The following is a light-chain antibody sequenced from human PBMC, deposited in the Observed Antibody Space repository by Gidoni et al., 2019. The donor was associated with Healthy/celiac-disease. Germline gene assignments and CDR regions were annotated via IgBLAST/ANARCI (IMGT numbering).Light chain of an antibody. CDR2: CNS. CDR3: QAYDSSLSGSYV. V-gene: IGLV1-40*01. J-gene: IGLJ1*01. Sequence: QSVLTQPPSVSGAPGKRVTSSCTWSSSNIRAGYDVHWYQQLPGTAPKLLISCNSNRLSGVPARFSCSTSGTSAALATTGLQAADEADYYCQAYDSSLSGSYVFGTGTKVTVL. CDR1: SSNIRAGYD.